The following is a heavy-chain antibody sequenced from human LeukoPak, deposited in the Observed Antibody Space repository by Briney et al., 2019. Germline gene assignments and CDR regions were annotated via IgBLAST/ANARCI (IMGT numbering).Heavy chain of an antibody. D-gene: IGHD3-10*01. V-gene: IGHV4-59*01. Sequence: PSETLSLTCTVSGASISSYYWSWIRQPPGKGLEWIGYRYYSGSTNYNPSLKSRVTISVDTSKNQVSLKLSSVTVADTAVYYCARDRGSGDDNWFDPWGQGTLVTVSS. CDR1: GASISSYY. CDR2: RYYSGST. J-gene: IGHJ5*02. CDR3: ARDRGSGDDNWFDP.